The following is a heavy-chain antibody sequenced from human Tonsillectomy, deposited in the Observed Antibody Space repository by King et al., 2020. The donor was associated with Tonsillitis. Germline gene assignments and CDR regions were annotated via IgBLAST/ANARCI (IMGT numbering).Heavy chain of an antibody. J-gene: IGHJ6*02. Sequence: VQLVESGGGLVQPGGSLRLSCAASGFTFSSYAMSWVRQAPGKGLEWVSAISGSGGSTYYADSVKGRFTISRDNSKNTLYLQMNSLRAEDTAVYYCAKFRRPLGRRGYGMDVWGQGTTVTVSS. CDR3: AKFRRPLGRRGYGMDV. D-gene: IGHD1-14*01. CDR1: GFTFSSYA. CDR2: ISGSGGST. V-gene: IGHV3-23*04.